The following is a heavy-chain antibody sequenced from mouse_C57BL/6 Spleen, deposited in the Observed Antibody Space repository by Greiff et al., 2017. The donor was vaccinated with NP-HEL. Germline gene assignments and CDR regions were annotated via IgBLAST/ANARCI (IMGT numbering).Heavy chain of an antibody. V-gene: IGHV1-53*01. J-gene: IGHJ3*01. D-gene: IGHD2-3*01. CDR2: INPGNGGA. CDR3: AREGWLLPWFAY. CDR1: GYTFTSYW. Sequence: QVQLQQPGTELVKPGASVKLSCKASGYTFTSYWMHWVKQRPGQGLEWLGNINPGNGGANYNEKFKSKATLTVDKSSSTAYMQLSSLTSEDAAVYYCAREGWLLPWFAYWGQGTLVTVSA.